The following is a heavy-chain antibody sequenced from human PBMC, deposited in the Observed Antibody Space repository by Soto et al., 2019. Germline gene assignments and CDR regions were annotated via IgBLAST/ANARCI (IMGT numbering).Heavy chain of an antibody. CDR1: GGSITRGGYY. CDR3: ARDPAP. Sequence: QVQLQESGPGLVKPSETLSLTCTVSGGSITRGGYYWSWIRQHPGKGLEWIGYIYNSGTTCYNPSLKSRGTRSVDTSKNQFSLKLTSVTAADTAVYFCARDPAPWGQGTLVTVSS. V-gene: IGHV4-31*03. CDR2: IYNSGTT. J-gene: IGHJ5*02.